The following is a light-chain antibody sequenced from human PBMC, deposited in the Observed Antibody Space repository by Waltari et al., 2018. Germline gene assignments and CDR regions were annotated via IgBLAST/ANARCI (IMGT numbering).Light chain of an antibody. Sequence: ETVMTQSPATLSVSPGERATLSCRASQSVSSNLAWYQQKPGQAPRLLIYGASTRATGIPARFSGSGSGTEFTLTISSLQSEDFAVYYCQQRHTWPRTFGQGTKVEI. V-gene: IGKV3-15*01. CDR3: QQRHTWPRT. J-gene: IGKJ1*01. CDR2: GAS. CDR1: QSVSSN.